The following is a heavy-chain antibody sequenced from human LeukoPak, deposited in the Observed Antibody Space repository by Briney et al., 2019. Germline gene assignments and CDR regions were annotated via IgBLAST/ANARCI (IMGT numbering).Heavy chain of an antibody. CDR3: TNLAGGGKHYYGSGSYYFD. CDR1: GFTFSSYA. D-gene: IGHD3-10*01. V-gene: IGHV3-49*04. Sequence: GGSLRLSCAASGFTFSSYAMSWVRQAPGKGLEWVGFIRSKAYGGTTEYAASVRGRFTISRDDSKSMAYLQMNSLKTEDTAVYYCTNLAGGGKHYYGSGSYYFDWGQGTLVTVSS. J-gene: IGHJ4*02. CDR2: IRSKAYGGTT.